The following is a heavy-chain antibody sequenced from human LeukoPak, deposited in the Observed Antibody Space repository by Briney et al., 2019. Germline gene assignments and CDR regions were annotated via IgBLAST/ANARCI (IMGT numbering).Heavy chain of an antibody. CDR3: ARDQRPKKYFYDSSGSSAY. CDR2: ISSSGSTE. D-gene: IGHD3-22*01. V-gene: IGHV3-48*03. Sequence: GGSLRLSCAASGFIFTNSALSWVRQAPGKGLEWVSFISSSGSTEYYADSVKGRFIISKDNAKNLLYLEMNNLRPEDTALYYCARDQRPKKYFYDSSGSSAYWGQGTLVTVSS. J-gene: IGHJ4*02. CDR1: GFIFTNSA.